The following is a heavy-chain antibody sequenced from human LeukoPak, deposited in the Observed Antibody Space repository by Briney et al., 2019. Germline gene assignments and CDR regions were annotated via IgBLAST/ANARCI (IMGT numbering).Heavy chain of an antibody. CDR3: ARVAKERVGGVYYFDY. CDR1: GFTFSDYD. Sequence: LSGGSPRLSCAASGFTFSDYDMHWVRQATGKGLEWVSAIGTAGDTYYTGSVKGRFTISRENAKNSLYLQMNSLRAGDTAVYYCARVAKERVGGVYYFDYWGQGTLVTVSS. D-gene: IGHD1-1*01. CDR2: IGTAGDT. V-gene: IGHV3-13*01. J-gene: IGHJ4*02.